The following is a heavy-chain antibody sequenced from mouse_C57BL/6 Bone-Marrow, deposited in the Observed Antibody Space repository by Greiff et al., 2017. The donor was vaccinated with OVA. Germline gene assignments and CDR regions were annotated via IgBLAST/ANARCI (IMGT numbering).Heavy chain of an antibody. CDR2: IYPRSGNT. CDR3: ARLVWFAY. J-gene: IGHJ3*01. Sequence: VLLQQSGAELARPGASVKLSCKASGYTFTSYGISWVKQRTGQGLEWIGEIYPRSGNTYYNEKFKGKATLTADKSSSTAYMELRSLTSEDSAVYFCARLVWFAYWGQGTLVTVSA. V-gene: IGHV1-81*01. CDR1: GYTFTSYG.